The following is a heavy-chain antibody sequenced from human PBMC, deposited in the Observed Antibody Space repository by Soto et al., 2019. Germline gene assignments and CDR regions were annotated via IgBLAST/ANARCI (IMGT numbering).Heavy chain of an antibody. CDR1: GFTFSSYA. Sequence: EVQLLESGGGLVQPGGSLSLSCAASGFTFSSYAMNWVRQAPGKGLEWVSVISGSGGSTYYADSVKGRFTISSDNSKNTLYLQMNSLRAEDTAVYYCAKRTVGWYFDLWGRGTLVTVSS. D-gene: IGHD4-17*01. V-gene: IGHV3-23*01. CDR2: ISGSGGST. J-gene: IGHJ2*01. CDR3: AKRTVGWYFDL.